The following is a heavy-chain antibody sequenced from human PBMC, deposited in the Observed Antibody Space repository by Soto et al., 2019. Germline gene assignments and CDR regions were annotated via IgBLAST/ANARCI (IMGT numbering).Heavy chain of an antibody. Sequence: SVKVSCKASGGTFSSYAISWVRQAPGQGLEWMGGIIPIFGTANYAQKFQGRVTITADESTSTAYMELSSLRSEDTAVYYCARDSNLKTQNYYYYGMDVWGQGTTVTVSS. CDR2: IIPIFGTA. CDR3: ARDSNLKTQNYYYYGMDV. CDR1: GGTFSSYA. J-gene: IGHJ6*02. V-gene: IGHV1-69*13.